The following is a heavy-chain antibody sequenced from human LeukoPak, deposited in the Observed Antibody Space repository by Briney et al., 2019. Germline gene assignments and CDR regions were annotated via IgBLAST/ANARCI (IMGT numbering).Heavy chain of an antibody. CDR2: INHSGIT. Sequence: SETLSLTCGVYGGSYSDYYWSWIRQPPGKGLEWIGEINHSGITNYNPSLKSRVTISLDTSKNQFSLKLSSVTAADTAVYFCARDSRGFDYWGQGTLVTVSS. V-gene: IGHV4-34*01. J-gene: IGHJ4*02. CDR3: ARDSRGFDY. D-gene: IGHD3-10*01. CDR1: GGSYSDYY.